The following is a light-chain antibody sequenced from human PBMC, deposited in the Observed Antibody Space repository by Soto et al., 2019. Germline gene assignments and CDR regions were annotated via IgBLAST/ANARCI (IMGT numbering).Light chain of an antibody. J-gene: IGKJ1*01. Sequence: EIVMTQSPATLSVSPGERATLSCRASQSVSSNLAWYQQKPGQAPRLLIYGAFIRATGIPARFSGSGSGTEFTLTISSLQSEDFAVYYCQQYNNWPRTFGQGTKV. CDR3: QQYNNWPRT. CDR1: QSVSSN. V-gene: IGKV3D-15*01. CDR2: GAF.